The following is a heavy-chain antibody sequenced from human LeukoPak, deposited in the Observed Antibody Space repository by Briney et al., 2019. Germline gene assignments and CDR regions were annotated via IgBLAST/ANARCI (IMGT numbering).Heavy chain of an antibody. CDR1: GGSSTGYN. Sequence: PSETLSLTSAVYGGSSTGYNWSSIPPPPRKRLERIGEINHRGSTNYNPSLKSRVTIPVDTSKNQFSLKLSSVTAAGTAVYYFARGKRIAARQSYYYYMDVWGKGTTVTVSS. D-gene: IGHD6-6*01. CDR3: ARGKRIAARQSYYYYMDV. V-gene: IGHV4-34*01. CDR2: INHRGST. J-gene: IGHJ6*03.